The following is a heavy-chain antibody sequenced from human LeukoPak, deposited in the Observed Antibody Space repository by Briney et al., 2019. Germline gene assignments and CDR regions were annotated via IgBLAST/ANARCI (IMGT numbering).Heavy chain of an antibody. V-gene: IGHV4-30-4*08. J-gene: IGHJ4*02. D-gene: IGHD4-23*01. CDR3: ASMSPSNYGGPAY. CDR1: GGSISSGDYY. Sequence: SETLSLTCTVSGGSISSGDYYWSWIRQPPGKGLEWIGYIYYSGSTYYNPSLKSRVTISVDTSKNQFSLKLSSVTAADTAVYYCASMSPSNYGGPAYWGQGTLVTVSS. CDR2: IYYSGST.